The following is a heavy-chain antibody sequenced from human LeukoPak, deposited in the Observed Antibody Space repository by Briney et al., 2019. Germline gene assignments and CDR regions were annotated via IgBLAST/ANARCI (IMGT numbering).Heavy chain of an antibody. CDR2: IIPIFGTA. V-gene: IGHV1-69*13. CDR1: GGTFSSYA. Sequence: ASVKVSCKASGGTFSSYAISWVRQAPGQGLEWMGGIIPIFGTANYAQKFQGRVTITADESTSTAYMELSSLRSEDTAVYYCVRPTTVDDAFDIWGQGTMVTVSS. J-gene: IGHJ3*02. CDR3: VRPTTVDDAFDI. D-gene: IGHD4-23*01.